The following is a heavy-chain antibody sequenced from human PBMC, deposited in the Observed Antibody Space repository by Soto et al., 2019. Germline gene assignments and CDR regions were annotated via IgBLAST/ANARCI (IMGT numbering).Heavy chain of an antibody. CDR3: ARVMVPISVRGVPPWNHMDV. CDR1: GFTFSDYY. D-gene: IGHD3-10*02. CDR2: ISSSGSTI. V-gene: IGHV3-11*01. J-gene: IGHJ6*03. Sequence: PGGSLRLSCAASGFTFSDYYMSWIRQAPGKGLEWVSYISSSGSTIYYADSVKGRFTISRDNAKNSLYLQMNSLRAEDTAVYYCARVMVPISVRGVPPWNHMDVWGKGTTVTVSS.